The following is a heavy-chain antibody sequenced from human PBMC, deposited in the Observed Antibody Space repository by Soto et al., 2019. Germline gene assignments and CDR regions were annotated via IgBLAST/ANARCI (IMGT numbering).Heavy chain of an antibody. CDR1: GYTFTSYD. CDR3: ARGSKGSSWYAYWFDP. J-gene: IGHJ5*02. D-gene: IGHD6-13*01. CDR2: MNAHIGNT. Sequence: QVQLVQSGAEVKKPGASVKVSCKASGYTFTSYDINWVRQATGQGRAWMGWMNAHIGNTGYSHKFQGRDTKTRNTSISTADRELSSLRSEDTAVYYWARGSKGSSWYAYWFDPWGQGTLVTVSS. V-gene: IGHV1-8*01.